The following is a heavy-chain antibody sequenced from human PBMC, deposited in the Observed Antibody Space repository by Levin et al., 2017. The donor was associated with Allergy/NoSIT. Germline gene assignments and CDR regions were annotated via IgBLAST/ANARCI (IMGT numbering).Heavy chain of an antibody. CDR3: AKAGFEGRGSYLELDY. CDR2: ISGSGDST. D-gene: IGHD2-15*01. CDR1: GFTFSSYA. V-gene: IGHV3-23*01. J-gene: IGHJ4*02. Sequence: GESLKISCAASGFTFSSYAMSWVRRAPGKGLEWVSAISGSGDSTYYADSVKGRFTISRDNSKNTLYLQMNSLRAEDTAVYYCAKAGFEGRGSYLELDYWGQGTLVTVSS.